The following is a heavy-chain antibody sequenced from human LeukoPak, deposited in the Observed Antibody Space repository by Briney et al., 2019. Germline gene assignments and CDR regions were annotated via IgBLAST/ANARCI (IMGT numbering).Heavy chain of an antibody. V-gene: IGHV4-34*01. Sequence: SETLSLTCAVYGGSFSGYYWSWIRQPPGKGLEWIGEINHSGSTNYNPSLKSRVTISVDTSKNQFSLKLSSVTAADTAVYYCARVLLWFGELFPNWFDPWGQGTLVTVSS. J-gene: IGHJ5*02. CDR3: ARVLLWFGELFPNWFDP. D-gene: IGHD3-10*01. CDR1: GGSFSGYY. CDR2: INHSGST.